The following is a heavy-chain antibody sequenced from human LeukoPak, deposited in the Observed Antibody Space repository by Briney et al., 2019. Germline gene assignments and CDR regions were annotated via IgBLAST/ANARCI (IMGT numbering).Heavy chain of an antibody. CDR3: ARDLYYGSGAYYNGWDY. D-gene: IGHD3-10*01. Sequence: ASVKVSCKASGYKFTSYYMHWVRQAPGQGLEWMGIINPSRGGTTYAQKFQGRVTMTRDTSTSTVYMDLSGLRSEDTAVYYCARDLYYGSGAYYNGWDYWGQGTLVTVSS. CDR2: INPSRGGT. CDR1: GYKFTSYY. V-gene: IGHV1-46*01. J-gene: IGHJ4*02.